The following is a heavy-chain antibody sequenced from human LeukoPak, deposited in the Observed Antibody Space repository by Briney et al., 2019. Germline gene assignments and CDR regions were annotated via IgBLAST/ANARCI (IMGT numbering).Heavy chain of an antibody. D-gene: IGHD7-27*01. Sequence: ASVKVSCKASRYTFISSDINWVRQAAGQGFEWMGWMSPTSGNTGYAQNFQGRATMTRDTSISTAYMELTSLRSEDTAVYYCVGGAPNWGFDFWGQGTLVIVSS. CDR1: RYTFISSD. V-gene: IGHV1-8*01. CDR2: MSPTSGNT. J-gene: IGHJ4*02. CDR3: VGGAPNWGFDF.